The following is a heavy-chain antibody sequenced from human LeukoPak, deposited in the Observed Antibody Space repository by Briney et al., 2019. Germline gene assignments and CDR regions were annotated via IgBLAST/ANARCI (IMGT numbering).Heavy chain of an antibody. V-gene: IGHV1-69*13. Sequence: SVTVSCTASGGTFNNDSISWVRQAPGHGLEWMGGTIPMYGTPNYAQKFQGRLTLTADESSSTVYMELSSLISDDTAVYYCASFRAPYYYDSSAYFWFDPWGQGTLVTVSS. D-gene: IGHD3-22*01. CDR1: GGTFNNDS. CDR2: TIPMYGTP. J-gene: IGHJ5*02. CDR3: ASFRAPYYYDSSAYFWFDP.